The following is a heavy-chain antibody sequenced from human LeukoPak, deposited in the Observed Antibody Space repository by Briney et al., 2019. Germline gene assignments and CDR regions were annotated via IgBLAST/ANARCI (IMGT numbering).Heavy chain of an antibody. CDR2: IYTSGST. J-gene: IGHJ6*03. Sequence: SETLSLTCTVSGGSISSYYWSWIRQPAGKGLEWIGRIYTSGSTNYNPSLKSRVTMSVDTSKNQFSLKLSSVTAADTAVYYCARELEDIVVVPAADYYYMDVWGKGTTVTVSS. CDR3: ARELEDIVVVPAADYYYMDV. V-gene: IGHV4-4*07. D-gene: IGHD2-2*01. CDR1: GGSISSYY.